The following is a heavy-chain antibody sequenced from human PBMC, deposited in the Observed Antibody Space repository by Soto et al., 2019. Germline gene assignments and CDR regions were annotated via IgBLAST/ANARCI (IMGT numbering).Heavy chain of an antibody. V-gene: IGHV3-23*01. D-gene: IGHD2-15*01. CDR2: IGGSGGT. CDR1: GFTFSSYA. J-gene: IGHJ4*02. Sequence: EVQLLESGGGLVQPGGSLRLSCAAFGFTFSSYAMSWVRLAPGKGLEWFSSIGGSGGTYYADSVKGRFTISRDNSKNMLSLHLNSLRAEDTAMYYCAKGQGWSYYYDSWGQGTLVTVSS. CDR3: AKGQGWSYYYDS.